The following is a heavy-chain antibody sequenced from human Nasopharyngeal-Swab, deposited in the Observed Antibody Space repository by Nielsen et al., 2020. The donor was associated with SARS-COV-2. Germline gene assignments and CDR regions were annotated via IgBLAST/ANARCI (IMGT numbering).Heavy chain of an antibody. CDR2: ISGSGGST. Sequence: GGSLRLSCAASGFTFSSYAMSWVRQAPGKGLEWASAISGSGGSTYYADSVKGRFTISRDNSKNTLYLQMNSLRAEDTAVYYCAKDYYDSSGYHPDAFDIWGQGTMVTVSS. V-gene: IGHV3-23*01. J-gene: IGHJ3*02. D-gene: IGHD3-22*01. CDR3: AKDYYDSSGYHPDAFDI. CDR1: GFTFSSYA.